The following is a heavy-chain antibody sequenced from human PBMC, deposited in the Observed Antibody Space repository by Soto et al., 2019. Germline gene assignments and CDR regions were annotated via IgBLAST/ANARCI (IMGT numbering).Heavy chain of an antibody. CDR1: GGTFSSYT. CDR2: IIPILGIA. V-gene: IGHV1-69*02. Sequence: QVQLVQSGAEVKKPGSSVKVSCKASGGTFSSYTISWVRQAPGQGLEWMGRIIPILGIANYAQKFQGRVTITADKSTSTAYMELSSLRSEDTAVYYCACETDTAASSDYWGQGTLVTVSS. D-gene: IGHD5-18*01. J-gene: IGHJ4*02. CDR3: ACETDTAASSDY.